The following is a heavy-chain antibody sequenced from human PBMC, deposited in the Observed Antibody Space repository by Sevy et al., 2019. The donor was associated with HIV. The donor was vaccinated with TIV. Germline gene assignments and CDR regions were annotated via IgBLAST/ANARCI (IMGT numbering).Heavy chain of an antibody. J-gene: IGHJ4*02. CDR3: TTDTSFTIDSSGSFDY. D-gene: IGHD6-19*01. Sequence: GGSLRLSCAASGFTFSNARMTWVRQAPGKGLEWVGRIKSKSDGGTTDYAAPVKGRFTISREDSKNTLYLQMNSLKTENTAVYYCTTDTSFTIDSSGSFDYWGQGTLVTVS. CDR1: GFTFSNAR. CDR2: IKSKSDGGTT. V-gene: IGHV3-15*01.